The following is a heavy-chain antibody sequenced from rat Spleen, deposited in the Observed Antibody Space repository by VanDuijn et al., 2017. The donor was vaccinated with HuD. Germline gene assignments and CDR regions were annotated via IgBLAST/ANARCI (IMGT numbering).Heavy chain of an antibody. CDR3: ARPNYPGFNYFDY. Sequence: EVQLVESGGGLVQPGRSLKLSCVASGFTFKNYWMTWIRKAPGKGLVWVATVSYDGSSTYYRDSVKGRFTISRDNAKSTLYLQMDSLRSEDTATYYCARPNYPGFNYFDYWGQGVMVTVSS. D-gene: IGHD1-4*01. CDR1: GFTFKNYW. J-gene: IGHJ2*01. V-gene: IGHV5-31*01. CDR2: VSYDGSST.